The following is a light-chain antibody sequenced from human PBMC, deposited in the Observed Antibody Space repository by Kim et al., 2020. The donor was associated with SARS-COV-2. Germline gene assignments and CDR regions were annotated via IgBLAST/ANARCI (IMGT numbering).Light chain of an antibody. Sequence: ASVGDRVTITCRASNDIGDYLAWFQLQPGKAPKRLIYAASALQPGGPSRCSGSGSCTDFTLTVTSLQPEDVATDYCQKCDSAPFTFGQGTKVDIK. CDR1: NDIGDY. V-gene: IGKV1-27*01. CDR2: AAS. CDR3: QKCDSAPFT. J-gene: IGKJ1*01.